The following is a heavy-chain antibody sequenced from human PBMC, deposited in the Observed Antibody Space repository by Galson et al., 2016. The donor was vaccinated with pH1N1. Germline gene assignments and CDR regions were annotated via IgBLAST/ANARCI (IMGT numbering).Heavy chain of an antibody. Sequence: SLRLSCAASGFTFSDYWMSWVRQAPGKGLEWVANIKQDGSQKYFVDSVKGRFTISRDNAKNSLFLQMNSRRTEDTALYYCVRKVGDFWGQGTMVTVSS. J-gene: IGHJ3*01. CDR1: GFTFSDYW. D-gene: IGHD1-26*01. V-gene: IGHV3-7*01. CDR3: VRKVGDF. CDR2: IKQDGSQK.